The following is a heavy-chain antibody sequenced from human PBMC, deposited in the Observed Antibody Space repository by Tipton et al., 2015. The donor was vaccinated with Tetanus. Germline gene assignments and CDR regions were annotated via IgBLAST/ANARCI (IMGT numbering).Heavy chain of an antibody. Sequence: LRLSCALSGGLITTGGYSWGWIRQTPGQGLEWIGYIYQTDSTYYNPSLRSRLTISISRSKNQFSLKPTSVTAADTAVYYCVRGRGLGAYSFGFEYWGQGAHVIVSS. V-gene: IGHV4-30-2*01. CDR3: VRGRGLGAYSFGFEY. D-gene: IGHD5-18*01. CDR2: IYQTDST. CDR1: GGLITTGGYS. J-gene: IGHJ4*02.